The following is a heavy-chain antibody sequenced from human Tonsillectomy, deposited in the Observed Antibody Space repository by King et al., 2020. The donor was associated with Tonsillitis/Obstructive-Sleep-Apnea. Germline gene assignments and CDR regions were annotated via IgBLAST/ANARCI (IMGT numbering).Heavy chain of an antibody. CDR3: ARAGGSRISVVVVTGTQQGSWWLDP. CDR2: INPSGGST. CDR1: GYTFTSYY. D-gene: IGHD2-15*01. Sequence: VQLVESGAEVKKPGASVKVSCKASGYTFTSYYMHWVRRAPGQGLEWMGVINPSGGSTSYAQKFQGRVTMTRDTSTSTVYMELSSLRSEDTAVYYCARAGGSRISVVVVTGTQQGSWWLDPWGQGTLVTVSS. V-gene: IGHV1-46*01. J-gene: IGHJ5*02.